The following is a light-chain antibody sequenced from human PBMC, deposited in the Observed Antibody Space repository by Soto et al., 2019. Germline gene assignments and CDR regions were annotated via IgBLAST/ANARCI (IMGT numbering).Light chain of an antibody. Sequence: DIQMTQSPSSLSASVGDRVTITCRASQDVRDDLGWYQQTPGKAPERLIYEASTLDSGVPSRFSGSGSGTEFTLTISSLQPEDFATYYCLQYSSYPWTFGQGTNVEIK. CDR2: EAS. V-gene: IGKV1-17*01. CDR3: LQYSSYPWT. CDR1: QDVRDD. J-gene: IGKJ1*01.